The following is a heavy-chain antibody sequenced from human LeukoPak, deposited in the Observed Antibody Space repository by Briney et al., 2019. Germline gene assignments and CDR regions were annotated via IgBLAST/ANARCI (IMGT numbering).Heavy chain of an antibody. D-gene: IGHD6-6*01. V-gene: IGHV3-23*01. Sequence: GGSLRLSCATSGFSFSSYAMSWVRQAPGKGLEWVSAMSSSDDGRYYAASVRGRFTISRDTSRSTLYLQMNSLRAEDAAVYYCAKDHPIVAARLFDYWGQGTLVTVSS. CDR3: AKDHPIVAARLFDY. CDR2: MSSSDDGR. CDR1: GFSFSSYA. J-gene: IGHJ4*02.